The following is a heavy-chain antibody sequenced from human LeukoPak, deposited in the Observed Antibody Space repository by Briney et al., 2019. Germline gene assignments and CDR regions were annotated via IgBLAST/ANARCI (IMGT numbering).Heavy chain of an antibody. V-gene: IGHV4-34*01. D-gene: IGHD2-2*01. Sequence: SETLSLTCAVYGGSFSGYYWSWIRQPPGKGLEWIGEINHSGSTNYNPSLKSRVTISVDTSKNQFSLKLSSVTAADTAVYYCARSTGDIVVVPAANPFDYWGQGTLVTVSS. CDR3: ARSTGDIVVVPAANPFDY. CDR2: INHSGST. CDR1: GGSFSGYY. J-gene: IGHJ4*02.